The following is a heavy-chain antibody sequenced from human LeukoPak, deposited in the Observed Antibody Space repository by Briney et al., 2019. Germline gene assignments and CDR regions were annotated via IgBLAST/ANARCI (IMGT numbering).Heavy chain of an antibody. J-gene: IGHJ5*02. D-gene: IGHD3-10*01. CDR1: GGSISSGDYY. V-gene: IGHV4-30-4*01. CDR3: ASQVWFGDRGGWFDP. CDR2: IYYSGST. Sequence: SQTLSLTCTVSGGSISSGDYYWSWIRQPPGKGLEWIGYIYYSGSTYYNPSLKSRVTISVDTSKNQFSLKLSSVTAADTAVYYCASQVWFGDRGGWFDPWGQGTLVTVSS.